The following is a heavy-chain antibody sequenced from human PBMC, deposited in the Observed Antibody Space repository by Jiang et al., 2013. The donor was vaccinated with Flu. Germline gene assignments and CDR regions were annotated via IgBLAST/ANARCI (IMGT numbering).Heavy chain of an antibody. V-gene: IGHV4-39*07. CDR1: GDSLSSTNYY. CDR3: ARDPKIVVAYELPYFDS. J-gene: IGHJ4*01. D-gene: IGHD3-22*01. Sequence: LLKPSETLSLTCTVSGDSLSSTNYYWVWIRQPPGKGLEWIGSIYYTGSTYYNPSLKSRVTISVHTSKNQLSLKLTSVTAADTAMYYCARDPKIVVAYELPYFDSVGP. CDR2: IYYTGST.